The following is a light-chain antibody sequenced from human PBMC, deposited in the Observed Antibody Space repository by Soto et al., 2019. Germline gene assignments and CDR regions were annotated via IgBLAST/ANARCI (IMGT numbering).Light chain of an antibody. CDR3: QQYGSSLT. CDR1: QSVSRSY. CDR2: GAS. V-gene: IGKV3-20*01. Sequence: EIVLTQSPGTLSLSPGEIATLSCRASQSVSRSYLAWYQQKPGQAPRLLIYGASSRATGIPDRFSGSGSGTDFTLTISRLEPEDFAVYYCQQYGSSLTLGGGTKVDIK. J-gene: IGKJ4*01.